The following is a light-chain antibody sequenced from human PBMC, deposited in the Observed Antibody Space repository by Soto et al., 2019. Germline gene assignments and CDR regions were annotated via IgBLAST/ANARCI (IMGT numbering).Light chain of an antibody. CDR2: DVF. Sequence: QSVLTQPASVSASRGQSITISCTGTSSDVPGSNSVSWYQQHPGKAPILIIFDVFKRPSGVSDRFSASKSGNTASLTIPGLQAEDEADYYCSSYITSAIVVFGGGTQLTVL. CDR3: SSYITSAIVV. V-gene: IGLV2-14*01. CDR1: SSDVPGSNS. J-gene: IGLJ2*01.